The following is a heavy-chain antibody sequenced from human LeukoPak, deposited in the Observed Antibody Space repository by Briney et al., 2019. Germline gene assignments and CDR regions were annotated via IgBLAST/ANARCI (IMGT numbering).Heavy chain of an antibody. CDR2: IYTTGTT. CDR1: GGSIIGDY. D-gene: IGHD1-7*01. J-gene: IGHJ4*02. CDR3: ARGITGSTGFDY. Sequence: SETLSLTCTVSGGSIIGDYWSWIRQPAGKGLEWIGRIYTTGTTTSNPSLKSRVTMSVDTSNNQFSLKLSSVTAADTAVYYCARGITGSTGFDYWGQGTLVAVSS. V-gene: IGHV4-4*07.